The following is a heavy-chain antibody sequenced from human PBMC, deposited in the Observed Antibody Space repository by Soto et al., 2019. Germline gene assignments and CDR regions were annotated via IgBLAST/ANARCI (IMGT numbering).Heavy chain of an antibody. CDR2: INPSGGST. CDR1: GYTFTGYY. J-gene: IGHJ6*02. V-gene: IGHV1-46*01. Sequence: ASVKVSCTASGYTFTGYYMHWVRQAPGQGLEWMGIINPSGGSTSYAQKFQGRVTMTRDTSTSTVYMELSSLRSEDTAVYYCARGLNDFWSGYYHLGGPTTDYGMDVWGQGATVTVSS. CDR3: ARGLNDFWSGYYHLGGPTTDYGMDV. D-gene: IGHD3-3*01.